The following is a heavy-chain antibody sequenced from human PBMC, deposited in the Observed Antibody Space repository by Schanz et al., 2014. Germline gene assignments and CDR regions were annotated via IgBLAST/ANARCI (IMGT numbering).Heavy chain of an antibody. Sequence: EVQLVESGGGLIQPGGSLRLSCAVSGFTVNTNYMSWVRQAPGKGLEWVANIKHDGSEKYYVDSVKGRFTISRDNAKNSMYLEMNSLRAEDTAVFYCARVGGTYYDFWSGVPPTVMHDGFDIWGQGTMVTVS. CDR1: GFTVNTNY. CDR2: IKHDGSEK. D-gene: IGHD3-3*01. J-gene: IGHJ3*02. CDR3: ARVGGTYYDFWSGVPPTVMHDGFDI. V-gene: IGHV3-7*01.